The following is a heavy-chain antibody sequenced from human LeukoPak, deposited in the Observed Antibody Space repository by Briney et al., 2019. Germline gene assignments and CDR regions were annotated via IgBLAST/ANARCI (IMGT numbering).Heavy chain of an antibody. D-gene: IGHD1-1*01. CDR1: GGSFSGYY. V-gene: IGHV4-34*01. CDR3: ARGRRYNALDI. J-gene: IGHJ3*02. Sequence: SETLSLTCAVYGGSFSGYYWSWIRQPPGKGLECIGEINHSGSTNYNPSLKSRVTISVDTSKNQFSLKQSSVTVADTAVYSCARGRRYNALDIWGPGTMVTVSP. CDR2: INHSGST.